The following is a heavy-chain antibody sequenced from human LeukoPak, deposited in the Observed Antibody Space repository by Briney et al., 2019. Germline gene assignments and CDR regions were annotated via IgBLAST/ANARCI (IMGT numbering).Heavy chain of an antibody. J-gene: IGHJ4*02. V-gene: IGHV3-48*03. CDR2: ISSSGDTR. Sequence: GGSLRLSCSASGFMFSGYEMNWVRQAPGKGLEWFSYISSSGDTRFYADSVQGRFTISRDNAKISLYLQMNSLRAEDTAIYYCARDYSGWSLGYWGQGTLVTVSS. CDR3: ARDYSGWSLGY. D-gene: IGHD6-19*01. CDR1: GFMFSGYE.